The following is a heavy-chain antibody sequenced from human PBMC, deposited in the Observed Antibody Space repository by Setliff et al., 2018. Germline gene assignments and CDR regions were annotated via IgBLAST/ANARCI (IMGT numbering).Heavy chain of an antibody. CDR1: GFTFSNYW. Sequence: PGGSLRLSCAASGFTFSNYWMSWVRQAPGKGLEWVANIKEDGSNESYTDSVKGRFTISRDNSENTLYLQMNSLRADDTAVYYCARPTSAGRLWYMDVWGTGTTVTVSS. CDR2: IKEDGSNE. V-gene: IGHV3-7*01. CDR3: ARPTSAGRLWYMDV. D-gene: IGHD1-26*01. J-gene: IGHJ6*03.